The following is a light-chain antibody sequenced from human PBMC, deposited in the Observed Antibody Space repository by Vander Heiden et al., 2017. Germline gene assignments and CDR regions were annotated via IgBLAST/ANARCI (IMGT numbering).Light chain of an antibody. V-gene: IGLV2-11*01. CDR1: SSDVGAYNY. J-gene: IGLJ1*01. Sequence: QSALTQPRSLSGSPGQSVTISCTGTSSDVGAYNYVSWYQQHPDKAPKLMIYDVNKRPSGVPDRFSGSKSGNTTSLTISGLQAEDEADYYCCSYAGDYTFVFGTGTKVTVL. CDR3: CSYAGDYTFV. CDR2: DVN.